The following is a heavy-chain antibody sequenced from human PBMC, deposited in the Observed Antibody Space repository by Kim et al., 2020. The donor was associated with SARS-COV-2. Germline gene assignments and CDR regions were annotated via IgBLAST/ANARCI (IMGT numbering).Heavy chain of an antibody. V-gene: IGHV3-23*01. CDR3: AKDRSWELPAFDI. D-gene: IGHD1-26*01. J-gene: IGHJ3*02. Sequence: YADSVKGRFTISRDNSKNTLYLQMNSLRAEDTAVYYCAKDRSWELPAFDIWGQGTMVTVSS.